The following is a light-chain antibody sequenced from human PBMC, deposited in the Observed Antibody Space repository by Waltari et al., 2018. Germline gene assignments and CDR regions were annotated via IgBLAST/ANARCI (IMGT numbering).Light chain of an antibody. V-gene: IGKV4-1*01. J-gene: IGKJ1*01. CDR2: WAS. CDR1: QSIFYSSNNKNY. Sequence: DIVMTQSPDSLAVSLGERATINCKSSQSIFYSSNNKNYLGWYQQKPGQAPKLLIYWASAREPGVLDRFSGNGSGTDFTLTISSLQAEDVAVYYCQQYYDTLWTFGQGTKVEIK. CDR3: QQYYDTLWT.